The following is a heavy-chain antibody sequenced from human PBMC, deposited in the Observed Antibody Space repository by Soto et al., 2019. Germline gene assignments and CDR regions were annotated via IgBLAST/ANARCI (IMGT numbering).Heavy chain of an antibody. Sequence: QVQLVQSGAEVKKPGSSVKVSCKASGGTFSSYTISWVRQAPGQGLEWMGRIIPILGIANYAQKFQGRVTITADKSTSKAYIELSSLRSEDTAVYYCAKTTTGDLNYWGQGTLVTVSS. CDR1: GGTFSSYT. CDR3: AKTTTGDLNY. J-gene: IGHJ4*02. V-gene: IGHV1-69*02. CDR2: IIPILGIA. D-gene: IGHD7-27*01.